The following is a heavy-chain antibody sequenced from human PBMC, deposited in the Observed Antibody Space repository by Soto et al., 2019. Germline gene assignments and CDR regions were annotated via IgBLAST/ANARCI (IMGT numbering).Heavy chain of an antibody. Sequence: GEPLKISCKDSGYSFSSYWIAWVRQMPGKGLEWMGLIYPDDSDTRYNPSFQGQVTFSADKSINTAYLQWSSLKASDTAMYYCARQYTTPYYFDSWGQGTLVTVSS. CDR2: IYPDDSDT. D-gene: IGHD2-2*02. V-gene: IGHV5-51*01. CDR1: GYSFSSYW. J-gene: IGHJ4*02. CDR3: ARQYTTPYYFDS.